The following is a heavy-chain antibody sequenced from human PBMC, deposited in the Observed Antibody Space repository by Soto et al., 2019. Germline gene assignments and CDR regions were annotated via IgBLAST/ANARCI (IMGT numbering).Heavy chain of an antibody. V-gene: IGHV4-34*01. D-gene: IGHD3-16*02. CDR3: ARVLVGDYIWGSYRESFDY. CDR2: INHSGST. J-gene: IGHJ4*02. CDR1: GGSFSGYY. Sequence: PSETLSLTCAVYGGSFSGYYWSWIRQPPGKGLEWIGEINHSGSTNYNPSLKSRVTISVDTSKNQFSLKLSSVTAADTAVYYCARVLVGDYIWGSYRESFDYWGQGTLVTVSS.